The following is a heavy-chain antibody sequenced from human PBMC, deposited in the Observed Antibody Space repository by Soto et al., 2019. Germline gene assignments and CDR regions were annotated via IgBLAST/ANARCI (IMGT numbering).Heavy chain of an antibody. D-gene: IGHD2-2*01. CDR1: GYSISSGYY. V-gene: IGHV4-38-2*02. CDR3: ARETTVKAVVTAAYYYYYYGMDV. J-gene: IGHJ6*02. CDR2: IYHSGST. Sequence: SETLSLTCAVSGYSISSGYYWGWIRQPPGKGLEWIGSIYHSGSTYYNPSLKSRVTISVDTSKNQFSLKLSSVTAADTAVYYCARETTVKAVVTAAYYYYYYGMDVWGQGTPVTVSS.